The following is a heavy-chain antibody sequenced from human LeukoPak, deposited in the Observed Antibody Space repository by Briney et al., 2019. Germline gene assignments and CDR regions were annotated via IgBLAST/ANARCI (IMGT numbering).Heavy chain of an antibody. CDR2: IKSKTDGETT. CDR1: GFTFSKAW. CDR3: TTFLAAAGTY. J-gene: IGHJ4*02. Sequence: PGGSLRLSCAASGFTFSKAWMSWVRQAPGKGLEWVGRIKSKTDGETTDYAAPVKGSFTISRDDSKNTLYLQMNSLEIEDTAVYYCTTFLAAAGTYWGQGTLVTVSS. V-gene: IGHV3-15*01. D-gene: IGHD6-13*01.